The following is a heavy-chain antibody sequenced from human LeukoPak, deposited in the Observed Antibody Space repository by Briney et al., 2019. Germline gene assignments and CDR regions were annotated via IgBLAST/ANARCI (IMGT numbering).Heavy chain of an antibody. Sequence: ASVKVSCKTSGYTFTHYYIHWVRQAPGQGLEWMGWINPNSGGTNYAQKFQGRVTMTGDTSISTAYMYLSSLRSDDTAVYYCARYYIEGRCFDYWGQGTLVTVSS. D-gene: IGHD3-10*01. V-gene: IGHV1-2*02. CDR3: ARYYIEGRCFDY. J-gene: IGHJ4*02. CDR1: GYTFTHYY. CDR2: INPNSGGT.